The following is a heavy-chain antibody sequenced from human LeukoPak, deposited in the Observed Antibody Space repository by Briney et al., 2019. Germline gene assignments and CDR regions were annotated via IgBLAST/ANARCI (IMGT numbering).Heavy chain of an antibody. V-gene: IGHV4-39*01. CDR1: GGSISSSSYY. CDR3: ARLTSGWFYFNY. J-gene: IGHJ4*02. Sequence: SETLSLTCTVSGGSISSSSYYWGWIRQPPGKGLEWIGSIYYSGSTYYNPSLKSRLTISVDTSENQFSVRLSSVTAADTAVYYCARLTSGWFYFNYWGQGTLVTVSS. CDR2: IYYSGST. D-gene: IGHD6-19*01.